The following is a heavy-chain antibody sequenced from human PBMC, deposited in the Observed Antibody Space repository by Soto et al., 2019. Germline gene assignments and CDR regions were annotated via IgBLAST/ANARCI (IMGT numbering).Heavy chain of an antibody. CDR1: GGSIRNYY. J-gene: IGHJ5*02. CDR3: ARLGEYYQSLDP. CDR2: IYDSGFT. V-gene: IGHV4-59*08. Sequence: SETLSLTCTVSGGSIRNYYWSWIRQPPGKGLEWIGYIYDSGFTYYNPSLKSRVTISVDRSKNQFSLRLSSVTAADTAVYYCARLGEYYQSLDPWGPGTLVTVSS. D-gene: IGHD2-2*01.